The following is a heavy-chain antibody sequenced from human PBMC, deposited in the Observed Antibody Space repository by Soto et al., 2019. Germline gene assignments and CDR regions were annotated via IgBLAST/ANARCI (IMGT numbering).Heavy chain of an antibody. CDR2: ISSSSTI. J-gene: IGHJ4*02. D-gene: IGHD3-3*01. CDR1: GFTFSSYS. CDR3: AREGERITIFGVVMYFDY. Sequence: EVQLVESGGGLVQPGGSLRLSCAASGFTFSSYSMNWVRQAPGKGLEWVSYISSSSTIYYADSVKGRFTISRDNAKNSLYLQMNSLRAEDTAVYYCAREGERITIFGVVMYFDYWGQGTLVTVSS. V-gene: IGHV3-48*01.